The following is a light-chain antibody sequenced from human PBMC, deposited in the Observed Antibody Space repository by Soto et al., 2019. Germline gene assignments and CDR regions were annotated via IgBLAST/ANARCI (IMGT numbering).Light chain of an antibody. J-gene: IGKJ4*01. CDR3: QQRSNWPST. CDR1: QSVSSY. Sequence: EIVLTQSPATLSLSPGERATLSCRASQSVSSYLAWYQQKPGHAPRLLIDDASNRATGIPARFSGSGSGTDFTLTISSLEPEDFAVYYCQQRSNWPSTFGGGTKVEIK. CDR2: DAS. V-gene: IGKV3-11*01.